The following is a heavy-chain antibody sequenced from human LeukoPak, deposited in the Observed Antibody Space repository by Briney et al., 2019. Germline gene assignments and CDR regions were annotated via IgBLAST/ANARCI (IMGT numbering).Heavy chain of an antibody. Sequence: PSETLSLTCAVSGGSISSGGYSWSWIRQPPGKGLEWIGYIYHSGSTYYNPSLKSRVTISVDRSKNQFSLKLSSVTAADTAVYYCASVVRGAYYYYYGMDVWGQGTTVTVSS. V-gene: IGHV4-30-2*01. CDR3: ASVVRGAYYYYYGMDV. J-gene: IGHJ6*02. D-gene: IGHD3-10*02. CDR2: IYHSGST. CDR1: GGSISSGGYS.